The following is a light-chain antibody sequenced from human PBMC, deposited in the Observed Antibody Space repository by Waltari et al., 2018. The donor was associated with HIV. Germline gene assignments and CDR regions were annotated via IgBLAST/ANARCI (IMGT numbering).Light chain of an antibody. Sequence: QSVLTQPPSVSGALGQRVTISCTGSNSNIGASYDVHWYQHLPGRVPKLLISRARHRPSGVPDRFSGSKSGTSASLAISGLQAEDEAYYYCHSYDSKLSGSVFGGGTKLTVL. J-gene: IGLJ3*02. CDR1: NSNIGASYD. CDR2: RAR. CDR3: HSYDSKLSGSV. V-gene: IGLV1-40*01.